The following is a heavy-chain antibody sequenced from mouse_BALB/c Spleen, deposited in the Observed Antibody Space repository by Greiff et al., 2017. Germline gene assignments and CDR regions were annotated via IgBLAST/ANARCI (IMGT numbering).Heavy chain of an antibody. CDR1: GFTFCSYT. J-gene: IGHJ2*01. CDR2: ISNGGGST. D-gene: IGHD2-2*01. CDR3: ARRTGYGYSFFAY. V-gene: IGHV5-12-2*01. Sequence: VAAGGGLVQPGGSLKLSCAASGFTFCSYTMSWGRQTPEKRLEWVAYISNGGGSTYYPDTLKGRFTISRDNSKNTLYLQMSSLKSEDTAMYYCARRTGYGYSFFAYWGQGTTLTVSS.